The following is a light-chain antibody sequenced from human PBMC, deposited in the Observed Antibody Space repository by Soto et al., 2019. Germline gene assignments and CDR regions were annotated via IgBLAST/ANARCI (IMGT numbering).Light chain of an antibody. V-gene: IGKV3-11*01. CDR3: HQRYIWPPLT. CDR1: QSVENY. Sequence: EIVLTQSPATLSLSPGERATLSCRASQSVENYLAWFQQKRGQAPRLLIYDTSNRAAGIPDRFSGSGSGTDFTLTISRLEPEDFAVYYCHQRYIWPPLTFGVGTKVEIK. J-gene: IGKJ4*01. CDR2: DTS.